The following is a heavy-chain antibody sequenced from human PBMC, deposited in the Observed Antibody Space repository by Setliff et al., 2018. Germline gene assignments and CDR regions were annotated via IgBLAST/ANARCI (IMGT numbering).Heavy chain of an antibody. CDR1: GFTFSDYY. V-gene: IGHV3-11*01. CDR2: ISSSGSTI. J-gene: IGHJ6*02. Sequence: AGGSLRLSCAASGFTFSDYYMSWIRQAPGKGLEWVSYISSSGSTIYYADSVKCLFTISRDNAKNSLYLQMNSLRAEDTAVYYCARERVYYGMDVWGQGTTVTVSS. CDR3: ARERVYYGMDV.